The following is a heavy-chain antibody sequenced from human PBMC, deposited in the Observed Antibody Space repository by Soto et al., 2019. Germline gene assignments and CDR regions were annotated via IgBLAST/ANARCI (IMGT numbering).Heavy chain of an antibody. J-gene: IGHJ5*02. CDR1: GGSFSGYY. Sequence: PSETLSLTCAVYGGSFSGYYWSWIRQPPGKGLEWIGEINHSGSTNYNPSLKSRVTISVDTSKNQFSLKLSSVTAADTAVYYCASRSTYYYDSSGFLPRENWFDPWGQGTLVTVS. V-gene: IGHV4-34*01. D-gene: IGHD3-22*01. CDR3: ASRSTYYYDSSGFLPRENWFDP. CDR2: INHSGST.